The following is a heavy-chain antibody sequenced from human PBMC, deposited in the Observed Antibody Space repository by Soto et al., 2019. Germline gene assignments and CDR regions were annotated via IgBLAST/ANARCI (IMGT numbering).Heavy chain of an antibody. J-gene: IGHJ4*02. CDR2: IIPIFGPA. D-gene: IGHD6-19*01. CDR3: ARGLPPDSSGWYGFDY. Sequence: SVKVSCKASGGTFSSYAISWVGPAPGQGLVWVVGIIPIFGPANYAQKFQGRVTITADKSTSTAYMELSSLRSEDTAVYYCARGLPPDSSGWYGFDYGGQGTLVTVSS. CDR1: GGTFSSYA. V-gene: IGHV1-69*06.